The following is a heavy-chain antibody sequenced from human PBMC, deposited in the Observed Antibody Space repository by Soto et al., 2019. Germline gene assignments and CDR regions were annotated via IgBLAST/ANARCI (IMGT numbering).Heavy chain of an antibody. J-gene: IGHJ4*02. CDR2: ISGSGGGP. D-gene: IGHD3-9*01. Sequence: VQLLESGGGLVQPGGSLRLSCAASGFTFSSNAMNWVRQAPGKGLEWVSGISGSGGGPYYAASVKGRFTISRDNSKITLYLQRNSLRAEDTAIYYWAKAPEYYDTLSIDYWGQGTLVTVSS. CDR1: GFTFSSNA. V-gene: IGHV3-23*01. CDR3: AKAPEYYDTLSIDY.